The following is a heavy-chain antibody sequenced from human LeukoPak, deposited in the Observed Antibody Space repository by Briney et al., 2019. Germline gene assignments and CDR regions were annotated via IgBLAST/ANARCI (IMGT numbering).Heavy chain of an antibody. Sequence: ASVKVSCKASGGNFSSYAISWVRQAPGQGLEWMGRIIPILGIANYAQKFQGRVTITADKSTSTAYMELSSLRSEDTAVYYCARDGDGGNSDHWGQGTLVTVSS. J-gene: IGHJ4*02. CDR2: IIPILGIA. V-gene: IGHV1-69*04. CDR1: GGNFSSYA. D-gene: IGHD4-23*01. CDR3: ARDGDGGNSDH.